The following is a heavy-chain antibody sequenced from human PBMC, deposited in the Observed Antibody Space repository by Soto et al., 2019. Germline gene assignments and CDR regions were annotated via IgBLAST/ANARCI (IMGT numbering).Heavy chain of an antibody. CDR3: ASRPASGSPFWFDP. D-gene: IGHD3-10*01. V-gene: IGHV3-66*01. CDR2: IYSGGST. CDR1: GFTVSSNY. J-gene: IGHJ5*02. Sequence: EVQLVESGGGLVQPGGSLRLSCAASGFTVSSNYMSWVRQAPGKGLEWVSVIYSGGSTYYADSVKGRFTISRDNSKNKLYLQMNSMRAEDTAVYYCASRPASGSPFWFDPWGQGTLVTVSS.